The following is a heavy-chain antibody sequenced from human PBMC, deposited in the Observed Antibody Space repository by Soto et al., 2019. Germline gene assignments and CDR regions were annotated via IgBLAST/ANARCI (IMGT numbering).Heavy chain of an antibody. D-gene: IGHD3-22*01. Sequence: QVQLVESGGGVVQPERSLRLSCAASGFSVRTSGMHWVRQAPGKGLEWVALIWNDGNNKVYADSVKGRFTISNDNSQNTIYLQMDSLRGEDTALYYCARDDNLQGYAFDVWGQGTMVTVSS. CDR3: ARDDNLQGYAFDV. J-gene: IGHJ3*01. CDR2: IWNDGNNK. V-gene: IGHV3-33*01. CDR1: GFSVRTSG.